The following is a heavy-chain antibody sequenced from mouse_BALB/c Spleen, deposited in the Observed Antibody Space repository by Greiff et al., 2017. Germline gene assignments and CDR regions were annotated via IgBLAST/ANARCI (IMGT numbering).Heavy chain of an antibody. Sequence: EVHLVESGPSLVKPSQTLSLTCSVTGDSITSGYWNWIRKFPGNKLEYMGYISYSGSTYYNPSLKSRISITRDTSKNQYYLQLNSVTTEDTATYYCARRGSSGYVYYAMDYWGQGTSVTVSS. D-gene: IGHD3-1*01. CDR3: ARRGSSGYVYYAMDY. CDR1: GDSITSGY. J-gene: IGHJ4*01. V-gene: IGHV3-8*02. CDR2: ISYSGST.